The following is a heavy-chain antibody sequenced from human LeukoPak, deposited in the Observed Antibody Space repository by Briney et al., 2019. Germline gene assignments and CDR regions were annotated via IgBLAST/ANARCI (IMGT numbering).Heavy chain of an antibody. CDR3: AREGDTVVTPYWYFDL. Sequence: SVKVSCKASGGTFSSYAISWVRQAPGQGLEWMGGIIPIFGTANYAQKFQGRVTITADESTSTAYMELSSLRSEDTAVYYCAREGDTVVTPYWYFDLWGRGTLVTVSS. D-gene: IGHD4-23*01. CDR1: GGTFSSYA. V-gene: IGHV1-69*13. CDR2: IIPIFGTA. J-gene: IGHJ2*01.